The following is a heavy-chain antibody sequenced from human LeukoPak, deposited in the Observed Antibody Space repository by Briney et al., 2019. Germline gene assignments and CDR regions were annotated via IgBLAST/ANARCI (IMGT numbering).Heavy chain of an antibody. Sequence: GGSLRLSCSASGFTFSGYAMNWVRQAPGKGLEWVSPINNSGGRTYYTDSVKGRFTISRDNSKNTLYLQMNSLRAEDTAVYYCAKDIHDYGDFWFDPWGQGTLVTVSS. CDR3: AKDIHDYGDFWFDP. D-gene: IGHD4-17*01. J-gene: IGHJ5*02. CDR1: GFTFSGYA. V-gene: IGHV3-23*01. CDR2: INNSGGRT.